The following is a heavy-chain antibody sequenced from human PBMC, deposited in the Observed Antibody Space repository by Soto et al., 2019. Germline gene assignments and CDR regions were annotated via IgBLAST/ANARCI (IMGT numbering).Heavy chain of an antibody. CDR2: ISYSGST. CDR3: ATMGTQATGLYFFDY. D-gene: IGHD4-4*01. CDR1: GGSISSGNYY. Sequence: QVQLQESGPGLVKPSQTLSLTCTVSGGSISSGNYYWSWIRQPPGKGLEWIGFISYSGSTYYSTSLKSRVTISVDTSKRQFSLNLSFVTAADTAVYYCATMGTQATGLYFFDYWGQGSLVTVSS. V-gene: IGHV4-30-4*01. J-gene: IGHJ4*02.